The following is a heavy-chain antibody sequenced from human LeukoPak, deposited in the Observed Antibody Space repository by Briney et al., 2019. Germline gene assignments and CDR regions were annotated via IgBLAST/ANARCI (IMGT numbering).Heavy chain of an antibody. D-gene: IGHD3-22*01. CDR1: GGSFSGYY. J-gene: IGHJ3*02. Sequence: SETLSLTCAVYGGSFSGYYWSWIRQPPGKGLEWIGEINHSGSTNYNPSLKSRVTISVDTSKNQFSLKLSSVTAADTAVYYCARQPVTMIVVVITKYAFDTWGQGTMVTVSS. CDR2: INHSGST. V-gene: IGHV4-34*01. CDR3: ARQPVTMIVVVITKYAFDT.